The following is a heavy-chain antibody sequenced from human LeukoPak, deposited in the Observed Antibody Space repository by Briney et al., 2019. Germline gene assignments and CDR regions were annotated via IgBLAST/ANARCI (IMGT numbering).Heavy chain of an antibody. J-gene: IGHJ6*02. CDR3: ARDGYSYGNYYYYGMDV. V-gene: IGHV3-11*04. Sequence: GGSLRLSCAASGFTFSDYYMSWVRQAPGKGLEWISYISSRGSTIYYADSVKGRFTISRDNAKSSLYLQMNSLRAEDTAVYYCARDGYSYGNYYYYGMDVWGQGTTVTVSS. CDR2: ISSRGSTI. D-gene: IGHD5-18*01. CDR1: GFTFSDYY.